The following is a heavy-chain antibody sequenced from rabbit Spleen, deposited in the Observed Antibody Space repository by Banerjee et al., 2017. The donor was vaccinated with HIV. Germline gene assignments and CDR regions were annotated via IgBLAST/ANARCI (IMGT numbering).Heavy chain of an antibody. CDR3: ARDLAGVIGWNLNL. Sequence: QSLEESGGDLVKPGASLTLTCTASGFSFSRSDYMCWVRQAPGKGLEWISCIAGSSSGFTYSATWAQGRFTISRASWTTVTLQMTSLTAADTASYFCARDLAGVIGWNLNLWGPGTLVTVS. V-gene: IGHV1S40*01. J-gene: IGHJ4*01. CDR1: GFSFSRSDY. D-gene: IGHD4-1*01. CDR2: IAGSSSGFT.